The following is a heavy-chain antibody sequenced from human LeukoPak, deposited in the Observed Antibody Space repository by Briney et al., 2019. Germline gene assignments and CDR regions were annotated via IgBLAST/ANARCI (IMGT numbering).Heavy chain of an antibody. Sequence: SETLSLTCAISGGSLNSNSYNWGWIRQPPGKGLEWSVSINYSGNTYCNPSLKSRVTISVDTSRNPFSLNLSSVTAAETAIYYCAGSYSSTWYSTFDIWGQGTMVSVSS. J-gene: IGHJ3*02. V-gene: IGHV4-39*01. D-gene: IGHD6-13*01. CDR3: AGSYSSTWYSTFDI. CDR2: INYSGNT. CDR1: GGSLNSNSYN.